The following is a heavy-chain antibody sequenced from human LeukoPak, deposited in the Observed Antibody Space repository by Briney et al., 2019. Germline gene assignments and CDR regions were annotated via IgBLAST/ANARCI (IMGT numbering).Heavy chain of an antibody. D-gene: IGHD3-22*01. CDR1: GGTFSSYA. Sequence: GASVKVSCKASGGTFSSYAISWVRQAPGQGLEWMGGIIPIFGTANYAQKFQGRVTITADESTSTAYMELSRLRSDDTAVYYCARTYYYDSSGYYPIEYYFDYWGQGTLVTVSS. CDR2: IIPIFGTA. V-gene: IGHV1-69*13. J-gene: IGHJ4*02. CDR3: ARTYYYDSSGYYPIEYYFDY.